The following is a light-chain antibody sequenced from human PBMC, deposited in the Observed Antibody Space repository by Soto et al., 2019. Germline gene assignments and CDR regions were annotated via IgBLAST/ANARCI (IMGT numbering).Light chain of an antibody. CDR1: QSFTSSF. CDR3: QLYGASRT. V-gene: IGKV3-20*01. CDR2: DTS. Sequence: EIVLTQSPGTLSLSPGERATLSCRASQSFTSSFLAWYQHRPGQAPRLLMYDTSRRATGIPDRFSGSGSGTDFTLTISRGEPEDLAVYYCQLYGASRTFGQGTKVEIK. J-gene: IGKJ1*01.